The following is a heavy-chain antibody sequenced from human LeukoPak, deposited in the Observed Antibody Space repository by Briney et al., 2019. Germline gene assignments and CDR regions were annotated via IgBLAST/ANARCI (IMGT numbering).Heavy chain of an antibody. CDR1: GGSISSSSYY. CDR2: IYYSGST. J-gene: IGHJ4*02. V-gene: IGHV4-39*01. CDR3: ARHKRAAMSSFDY. D-gene: IGHD2-2*01. Sequence: SETLSFTCTVSGGSISSSSYYWGWIRQPPGTGLEWIGSIYYSGSTYYNPSLKSRVTISVDTSKNQFSLKLSSVTAADTAVYYCARHKRAAMSSFDYWGQGTLVTVSS.